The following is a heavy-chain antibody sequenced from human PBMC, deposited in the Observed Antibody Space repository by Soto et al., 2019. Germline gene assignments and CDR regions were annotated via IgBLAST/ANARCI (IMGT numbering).Heavy chain of an antibody. D-gene: IGHD6-13*01. Sequence: SVRVSCKASGYIFTSYYIHWVRQARGQRLEWIGWIVVGSGNTNYAQKFQERVTITRDMSTSTAYMELSSLRADDTAVYYCAAEVSPARVAAADTGYYGMDVWGQGTTVNVSS. CDR2: IVVGSGNT. CDR1: GYIFTSYY. J-gene: IGHJ6*02. CDR3: AAEVSPARVAAADTGYYGMDV. V-gene: IGHV1-58*02.